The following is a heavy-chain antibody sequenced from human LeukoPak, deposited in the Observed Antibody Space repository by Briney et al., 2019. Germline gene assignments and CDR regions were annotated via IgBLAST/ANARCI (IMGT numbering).Heavy chain of an antibody. CDR2: IYYSGST. CDR3: AATYYYDSSGYYFFDY. D-gene: IGHD3-22*01. J-gene: IGHJ4*02. V-gene: IGHV4-39*07. CDR1: GGSISSSSYY. Sequence: SETLSLTCTVSGGSISSSSYYWGWIRQPPGKGLEWIGSIYYSGSTYYNPSLKSRVTISVDTSKNQFSLKLSSVTAADTAVYYCAATYYYDSSGYYFFDYWGQGTLVTVSS.